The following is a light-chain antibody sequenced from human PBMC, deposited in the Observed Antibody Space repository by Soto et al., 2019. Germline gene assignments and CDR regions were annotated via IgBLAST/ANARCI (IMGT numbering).Light chain of an antibody. J-gene: IGKJ4*01. Sequence: IQLTQSPSSLSASVGDRVTITCRASQDIAIYLAWYQQKPGEAPKLLIYAASTLYGGVPSRFRGSGSGTDFALTITSLQAEDFEPYYCQQLRMYPLTFGGGTKVDIK. CDR3: QQLRMYPLT. V-gene: IGKV1-9*01. CDR2: AAS. CDR1: QDIAIY.